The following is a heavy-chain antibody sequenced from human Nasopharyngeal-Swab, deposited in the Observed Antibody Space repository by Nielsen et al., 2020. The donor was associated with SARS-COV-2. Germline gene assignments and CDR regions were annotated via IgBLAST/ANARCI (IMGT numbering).Heavy chain of an antibody. J-gene: IGHJ6*03. D-gene: IGHD2-2*01. CDR2: ITRSGNT. V-gene: IGHV4-34*01. Sequence: SETLSLTCSLHGVSFSGYHWGWIRQSPGKGLEWIGDITRSGNTNCNPALKSRVTMSVATSKDEFSLKLTSVTAADTAIYFCARVNNGGGIVPASYSFFMDVWGKGTSVAVSS. CDR3: ARVNNGGGIVPASYSFFMDV. CDR1: GVSFSGYH.